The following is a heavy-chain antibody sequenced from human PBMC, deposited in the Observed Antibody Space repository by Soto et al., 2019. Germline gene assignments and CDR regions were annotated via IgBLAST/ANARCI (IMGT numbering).Heavy chain of an antibody. D-gene: IGHD3-3*02. V-gene: IGHV3-30*03. Sequence: QVQLVESGGGVVQPGRSLRLSCAASGFTFSTYGMHWVRQAPGKGLEWVAVIFYDGTHKFYADSVKGRFTISRDKSKNTLYLQMNSLIAEDPAVYYCATQYAISRYYFGYWGQGTLVSVSS. CDR1: GFTFSTYG. CDR2: IFYDGTHK. J-gene: IGHJ4*02. CDR3: ATQYAISRYYFGY.